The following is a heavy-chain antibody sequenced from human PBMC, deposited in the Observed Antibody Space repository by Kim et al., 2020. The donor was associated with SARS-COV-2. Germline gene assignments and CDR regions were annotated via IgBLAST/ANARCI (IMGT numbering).Heavy chain of an antibody. V-gene: IGHV4-38-2*02. J-gene: IGHJ4*02. CDR3: ARYVGAAYYFDY. CDR1: GYSISSGYY. D-gene: IGHD1-26*01. Sequence: SETLSLTCTVSGYSISSGYYWGWIRQPPGKGLEWIGSIYHSGSTYYNPSLKSRVTISVDTSKNQFSLKLSSVTAADTAVYYCARYVGAAYYFDYWGQGTLVTVSS. CDR2: IYHSGST.